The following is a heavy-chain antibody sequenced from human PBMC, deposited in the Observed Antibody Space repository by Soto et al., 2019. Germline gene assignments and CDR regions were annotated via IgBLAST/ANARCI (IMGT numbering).Heavy chain of an antibody. CDR1: GFTFSSYA. CDR3: ARGRGILTGFDY. D-gene: IGHD3-9*01. CDR2: ISYDGSNK. J-gene: IGHJ4*02. V-gene: IGHV3-30-3*01. Sequence: QVQLVESGGGVVQPGRSLRLSCAASGFTFSSYAMHWVRQAPGQGLEWVAVISYDGSNKYYADSVKGRFTISRDNSKNTLYLQMNSLRAEDTAVYYCARGRGILTGFDYWGQGTLVTVSS.